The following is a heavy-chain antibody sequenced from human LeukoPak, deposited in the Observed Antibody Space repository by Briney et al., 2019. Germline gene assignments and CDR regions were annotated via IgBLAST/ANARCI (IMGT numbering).Heavy chain of an antibody. D-gene: IGHD6-13*01. J-gene: IGHJ6*02. CDR3: ARGRAHIAAAGSYYYYGMDV. V-gene: IGHV1-69*13. CDR1: GGTFSSYA. Sequence: AASVKVSRKASGGTFSSYAISWVRQAPGQGLEWMGGIIPIFGRANYAQKFQGRVTITADESTSTAYMELSSLRSEDTAVYYCARGRAHIAAAGSYYYYGMDVWGQGTTVTVSS. CDR2: IIPIFGRA.